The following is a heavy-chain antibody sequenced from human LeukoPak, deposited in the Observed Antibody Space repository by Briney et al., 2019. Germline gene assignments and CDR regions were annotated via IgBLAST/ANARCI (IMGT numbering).Heavy chain of an antibody. Sequence: GGSLRLSCTVSGFSLSSYALSWVRRAPGKGLEWVSATSSSDAGKYYADSVRGRFTISRDNSKNTLSLQMNSLRAEDTAVYYCARASIVRRIWGGKSKSYFDYWGQGTLVTVSS. V-gene: IGHV3-23*01. D-gene: IGHD3-16*01. J-gene: IGHJ4*02. CDR1: GFSLSSYA. CDR2: TSSSDAGK. CDR3: ARASIVRRIWGGKSKSYFDY.